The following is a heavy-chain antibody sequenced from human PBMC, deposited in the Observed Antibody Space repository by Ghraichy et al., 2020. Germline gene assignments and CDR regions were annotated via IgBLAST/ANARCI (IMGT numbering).Heavy chain of an antibody. CDR1: GGSISSGGYS. J-gene: IGHJ4*02. V-gene: IGHV4-30-2*01. CDR3: ARRQLGRHEGFDY. CDR2: IYHSGST. Sequence: SETLSLTCAVSGGSISSGGYSWSWIRQPPGKGLEWIGYIYHSGSTYYNPSLKSRVTISVDRSKNQFSLKLSSVTAADTAVYYCARRQLGRHEGFDYWGQGTLVTVSS. D-gene: IGHD6-13*01.